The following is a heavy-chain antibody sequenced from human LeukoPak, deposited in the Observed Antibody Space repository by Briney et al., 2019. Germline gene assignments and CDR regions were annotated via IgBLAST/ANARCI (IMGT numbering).Heavy chain of an antibody. J-gene: IGHJ4*02. V-gene: IGHV4-39*07. Sequence: SETLSLTCNVSGGSISSTYYYWGWIRQPPGKGLEWIGNVYYTGGTYYNPSLKSRVTISVDKSKNQFSLKLTSVTAADTAVYYCAREGLWFGELYRYFDYWGQGTLVTVSS. D-gene: IGHD3-10*01. CDR1: GGSISSTYYY. CDR2: VYYTGGT. CDR3: AREGLWFGELYRYFDY.